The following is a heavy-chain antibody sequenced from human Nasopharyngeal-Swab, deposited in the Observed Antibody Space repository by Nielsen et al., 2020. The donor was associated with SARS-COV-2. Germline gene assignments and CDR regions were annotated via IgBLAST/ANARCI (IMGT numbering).Heavy chain of an antibody. J-gene: IGHJ3*02. CDR3: ARGDYYDSSGDYVDAFDI. CDR2: IKQDGSEK. Sequence: GGSLRLSCAASGFTFSSYGMHWVRQAPGKGLEWVANIKQDGSEKFYVDSVKGRFTISRDNAKNSLYLQMNSLRAEDTAVYYCARGDYYDSSGDYVDAFDIWGQGTMVTVS. D-gene: IGHD3-22*01. V-gene: IGHV3-7*03. CDR1: GFTFSSYG.